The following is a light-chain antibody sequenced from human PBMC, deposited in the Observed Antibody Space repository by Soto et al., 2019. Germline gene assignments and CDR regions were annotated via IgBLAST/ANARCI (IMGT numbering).Light chain of an antibody. Sequence: QSALTQPASVSGSPGQSITISCTGTSSDVGGYNYVSWYQQHPGKAPKLMIYDVSNRPSGVSNRFSGSKSVNTASLTISGLQAEDEAEHYCSSYTSLSPLYVCGTGTQVNVL. J-gene: IGLJ1*01. V-gene: IGLV2-14*01. CDR1: SSDVGGYNY. CDR2: DVS. CDR3: SSYTSLSPLYV.